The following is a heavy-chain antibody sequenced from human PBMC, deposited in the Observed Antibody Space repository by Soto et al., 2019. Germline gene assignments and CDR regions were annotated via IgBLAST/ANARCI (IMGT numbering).Heavy chain of an antibody. D-gene: IGHD2-2*01. CDR2: IIPIFGTA. J-gene: IGHJ6*02. CDR3: VLVVSAASPPYYYYGMDV. Sequence: GASVKVSCKASGGTFSSYAISWVRQAPGQGLEWMGGIIPIFGTANYAQKFQGRVTITANESTSTAYMELSSLRSEDTAVYYCVLVVSAASPPYYYYGMDVWGQGTTVTVSS. V-gene: IGHV1-69*13. CDR1: GGTFSSYA.